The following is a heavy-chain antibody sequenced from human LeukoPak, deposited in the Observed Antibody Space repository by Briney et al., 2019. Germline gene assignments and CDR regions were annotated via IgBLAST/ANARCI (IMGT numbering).Heavy chain of an antibody. CDR2: INPNSGGT. Sequence: ASLKVSCKASGYTFTAYYIHWVRQAPGQGLEWMGWINPNSGGTNYAQKFQGRVTMTRDTSINTAYMELSRLRSDDTAVYYRGRSFYSGNYLGIDYWGQGTLVTVSS. CDR1: GYTFTAYY. J-gene: IGHJ4*02. CDR3: GRSFYSGNYLGIDY. D-gene: IGHD1-26*01. V-gene: IGHV1-2*02.